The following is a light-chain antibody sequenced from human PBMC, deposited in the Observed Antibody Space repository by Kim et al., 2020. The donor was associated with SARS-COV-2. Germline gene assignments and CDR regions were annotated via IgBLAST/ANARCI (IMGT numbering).Light chain of an antibody. Sequence: VALGQTVRITCQGDSRRSYYATWYQQKPGQDPILVIYGKNNRPSGIPDRFSGSSSGNTASLTITGTQAGDDADYYCNPRDSNDNVVFGGGTQLTVL. CDR3: NPRDSNDNVV. CDR2: GKN. V-gene: IGLV3-19*01. CDR1: SRRSYY. J-gene: IGLJ2*01.